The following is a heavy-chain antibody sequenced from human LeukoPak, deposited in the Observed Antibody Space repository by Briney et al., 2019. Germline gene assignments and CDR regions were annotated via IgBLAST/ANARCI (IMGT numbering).Heavy chain of an antibody. CDR2: IYYSGST. CDR3: ARVGYCSGSSCYSEGIEY. CDR1: GGSISSSSYY. V-gene: IGHV4-39*07. Sequence: SETLSLTCTVSGGSISSSSYYWGWIRQPPGKGLEWIGSIYYSGSTYYNPSLKSRVTISVDTSNNQFSLKLRSVTVADTAVYYCARVGYCSGSSCYSEGIEYWGQGTLVTVSS. J-gene: IGHJ4*02. D-gene: IGHD2-15*01.